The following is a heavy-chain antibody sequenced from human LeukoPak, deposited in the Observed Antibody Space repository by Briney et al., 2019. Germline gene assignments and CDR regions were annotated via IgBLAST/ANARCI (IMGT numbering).Heavy chain of an antibody. J-gene: IGHJ6*02. CDR3: AKHMRATNTYYFYGLDV. CDR2: ISLNGGST. V-gene: IGHV3-9*01. Sequence: SLRLSCAATGFSFEDYGLRWVRQPPGKGLEWVAGISLNGGSTDYAYSVKGLFTISKDNANNSLYLQFSSLRPEDPALYYCAKHMRATNTYYFYGLDVWGQGPTVTVSS. CDR1: GFSFEDYG. D-gene: IGHD1-26*01.